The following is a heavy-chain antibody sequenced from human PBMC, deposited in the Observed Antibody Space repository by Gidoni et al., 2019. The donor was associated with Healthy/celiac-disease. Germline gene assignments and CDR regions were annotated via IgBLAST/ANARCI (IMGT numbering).Heavy chain of an antibody. D-gene: IGHD3-16*02. V-gene: IGHV3-30-3*01. CDR1: GFPFRSSA. J-gene: IGHJ4*02. CDR3: ARDHRGFLGLGELSFFRY. Sequence: QVQLVASGGGVVQPGRSLRLSCAASGFPFRSSAMHWVRQAPGKGLEWVAVISYDGSNKYYADSVKGRFTISRDNSKNTLYLQRNSLRAEDTAVYYCARDHRGFLGLGELSFFRYWGQGTLGTVSS. CDR2: ISYDGSNK.